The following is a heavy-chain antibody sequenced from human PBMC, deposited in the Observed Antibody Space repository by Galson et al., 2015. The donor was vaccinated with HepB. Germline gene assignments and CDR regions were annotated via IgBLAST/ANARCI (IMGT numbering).Heavy chain of an antibody. CDR1: GFTFSDYY. CDR3: ARGGGSAVYGDYYYYCMDV. D-gene: IGHD4-17*01. Sequence: SLRLSCAASGFTFSDYYMNWIRQAPGKGLEWVPYISSGGGSIYYADSVKGRFTISRDNAKNSLYLQMNSLRAEDTAVYYCARGGGSAVYGDYYYYCMDVWGKGTTVTVSS. CDR2: ISSGGGSI. J-gene: IGHJ6*03. V-gene: IGHV3-11*01.